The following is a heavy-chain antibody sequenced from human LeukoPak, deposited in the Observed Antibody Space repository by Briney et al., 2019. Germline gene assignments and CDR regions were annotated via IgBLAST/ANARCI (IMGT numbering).Heavy chain of an antibody. V-gene: IGHV3-66*01. Sequence: GGSLRLSCAASGFTVSSNYMSWVRQAPGKGLEWVSVIYSGGSTYYADSVKGRFTISRDNSKNTLYLQMNSLRAEDTAVYYCARDRCGGDCYYYYGMDVWGQGTTVTVSS. CDR2: IYSGGST. CDR3: ARDRCGGDCYYYYGMDV. J-gene: IGHJ6*02. CDR1: GFTVSSNY. D-gene: IGHD2-21*02.